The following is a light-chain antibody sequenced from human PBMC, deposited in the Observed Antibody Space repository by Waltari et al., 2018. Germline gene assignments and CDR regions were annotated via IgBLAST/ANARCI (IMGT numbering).Light chain of an antibody. J-gene: IGLJ2*01. CDR2: DVS. V-gene: IGLV2-23*02. CDR1: SNDIGSYNF. Sequence: QSALTQPASVSGSPGQSITVSCTGTSNDIGSYNFVSWYQQHPGRAPKLMIYDVSERPLGVSNRFSGSKSGNTASLTISGLQADDEADYYCFSYAGSNSFYFGGGTKLTVL. CDR3: FSYAGSNSFY.